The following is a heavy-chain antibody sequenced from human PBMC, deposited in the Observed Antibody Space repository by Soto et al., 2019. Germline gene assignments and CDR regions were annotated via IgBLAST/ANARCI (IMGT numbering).Heavy chain of an antibody. CDR3: ARDRGPAAIMSYYGMDV. J-gene: IGHJ6*02. Sequence: SVKVSCKASGGTFSSYAISWVRQAPGQGLEWMGGIIPIFGTANYAQKFQGRVTITADESTSTAYMELSSLRSEDTAVYYCARDRGPAAIMSYYGMDVWGQGTTVTSP. CDR1: GGTFSSYA. D-gene: IGHD2-2*01. V-gene: IGHV1-69*13. CDR2: IIPIFGTA.